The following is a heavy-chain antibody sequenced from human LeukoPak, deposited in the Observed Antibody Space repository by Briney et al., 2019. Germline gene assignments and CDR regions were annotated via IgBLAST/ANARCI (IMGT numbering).Heavy chain of an antibody. CDR2: ISGSSSTI. CDR1: GFTFSDYA. D-gene: IGHD5/OR15-5a*01. J-gene: IGHJ4*02. CDR3: ARVPQTLGGVSFDY. V-gene: IGHV3-48*01. Sequence: GGSLRLSCAASGFTFSDYAMNWVRQGPGTGLEWVSYISGSSSTIYYADSVKGRFTISRDNAKNSLYLQMNSLRAEDTAVYYCARVPQTLGGVSFDYWGQGTLVTVSS.